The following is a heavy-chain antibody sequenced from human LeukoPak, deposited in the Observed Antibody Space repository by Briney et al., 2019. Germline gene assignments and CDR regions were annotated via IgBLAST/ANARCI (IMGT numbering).Heavy chain of an antibody. V-gene: IGHV4-4*07. CDR3: AKKSPVVGAPGAFDI. CDR1: GASISSYY. Sequence: PSETLSLTCTVSGASISSYYWSWIRQPAGKGLEWIGRFYTSGSTNYNPSLKSRVTMSLDTSKNQFSLKLRSVTAADTAVYYCAKKSPVVGAPGAFDIWGQGTLVTVSS. J-gene: IGHJ4*02. CDR2: FYTSGST. D-gene: IGHD1-26*01.